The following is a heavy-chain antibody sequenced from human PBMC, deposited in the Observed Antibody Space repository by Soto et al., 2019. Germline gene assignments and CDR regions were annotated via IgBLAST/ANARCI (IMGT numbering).Heavy chain of an antibody. CDR2: MNPNSGNT. CDR1: GYTFTSYD. J-gene: IGHJ5*02. CDR3: GRGRTGGGGNWFDP. V-gene: IGHV1-8*01. Sequence: QVQLVQSGAEVKKPGASVKVSCKASGYTFTSYDINWVRQATGQGLEWMGWMNPNSGNTAQAQKFQGRVTMTRNTPQNTAVLGWATLRLKGTGVFSFGRGRTGGGGNWFDPWGQGTLVTVSS. D-gene: IGHD3-10*01.